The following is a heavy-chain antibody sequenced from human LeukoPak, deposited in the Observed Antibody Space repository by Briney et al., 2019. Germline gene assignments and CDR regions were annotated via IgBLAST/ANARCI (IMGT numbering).Heavy chain of an antibody. CDR3: ARGIVVVPAAMMY. D-gene: IGHD2-2*01. J-gene: IGHJ4*02. CDR1: GYTFTGYY. Sequence: GASVKVSCKTSGYTFTGYYIHWVRLAPGQGLEWMGWINPHSGDTDFAQRFQGRVTMTRDTSISTVYMELSSLRSEDTAVYYCARGIVVVPAAMMYWGQGTLVTVSS. V-gene: IGHV1-2*02. CDR2: INPHSGDT.